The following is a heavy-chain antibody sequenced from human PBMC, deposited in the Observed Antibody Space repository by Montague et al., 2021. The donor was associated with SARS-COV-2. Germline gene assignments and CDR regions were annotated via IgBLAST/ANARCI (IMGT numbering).Heavy chain of an antibody. CDR3: TRAVWGVQDY. V-gene: IGHV6-1*01. CDR2: TYYRSKWSN. CDR1: GGSVSSNSVS. D-gene: IGHD3-10*01. Sequence: CAISGGSVSSNSVSWNWIRQSPSRGLEWLGRTYYRSKWSNEYALSVKSRITITPDTSKNQLSLQLTSVTPEDTAVYYYTRAVWGVQDYWGQGSLVTVSS. J-gene: IGHJ4*02.